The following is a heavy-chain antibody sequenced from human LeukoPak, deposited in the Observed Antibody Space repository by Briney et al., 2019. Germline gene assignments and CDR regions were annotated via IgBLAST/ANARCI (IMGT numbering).Heavy chain of an antibody. CDR3: ARAVRYYYGMDV. J-gene: IGHJ6*02. CDR1: GGSISSGDYY. Sequence: SQTPSLTCTVSGGSISSGDYYWSWIRQPPGKGLEWIGYIYYSGSTYYNPSLKSRVTISVDTSKNQFSLKLSSVTAADTAVYYCARAVRYYYGMDVWGQGTTVTVSS. CDR2: IYYSGST. V-gene: IGHV4-30-4*01.